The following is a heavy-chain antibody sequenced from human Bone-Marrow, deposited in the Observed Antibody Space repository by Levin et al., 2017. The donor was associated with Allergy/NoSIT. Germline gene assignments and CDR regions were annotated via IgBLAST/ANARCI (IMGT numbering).Heavy chain of an antibody. CDR3: ARVESEIQLWSSGIDY. CDR1: GFTFSSYA. Sequence: GGSLRLSCAASGFTFSSYAMHWVRQAPGKGLEWVAVISYDGSNKYYADSVKGRFTISRDNSKNTLYLQMNSLRAEDTAVYYCARVESEIQLWSSGIDYWGQGTLVTVSS. D-gene: IGHD5-18*01. V-gene: IGHV3-30-3*01. J-gene: IGHJ4*02. CDR2: ISYDGSNK.